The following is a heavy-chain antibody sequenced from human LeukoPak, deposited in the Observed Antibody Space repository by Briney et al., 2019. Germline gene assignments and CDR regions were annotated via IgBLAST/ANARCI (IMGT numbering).Heavy chain of an antibody. CDR1: GFTFSRYS. CDR3: ARQDCGSGSCYNDY. D-gene: IGHD2-2*02. J-gene: IGHJ4*02. V-gene: IGHV3-48*01. CDR2: ISNSNPTI. Sequence: PGGSLRLSCAASGFTFSRYSMNWVRQAPGKGLEWLSYISNSNPTIYYADSVKGRFIISRDNSKSTLSLQMNSLRAEDTAVYYCARQDCGSGSCYNDYWGQGILVTVSS.